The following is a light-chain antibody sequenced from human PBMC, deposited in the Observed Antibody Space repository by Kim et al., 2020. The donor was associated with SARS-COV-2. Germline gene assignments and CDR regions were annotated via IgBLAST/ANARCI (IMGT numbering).Light chain of an antibody. CDR2: VAS. J-gene: IGKJ4*01. CDR1: QSVSNSY. V-gene: IGKV3-20*01. Sequence: EIVLTQSPGTLSLSPGERATLSCRASQSVSNSYLAWYQQKPGQAPRLLIYVASSRATGIPDRFSGSGSGTDFTFSISRLEPEDFAVYYCQQYGSSPLTFGGGTKLEI. CDR3: QQYGSSPLT.